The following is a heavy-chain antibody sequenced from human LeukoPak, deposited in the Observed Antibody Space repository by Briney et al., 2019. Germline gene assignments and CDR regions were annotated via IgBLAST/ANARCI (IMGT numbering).Heavy chain of an antibody. CDR3: ARGGRGSAAVVAPRSFDI. J-gene: IGHJ3*02. V-gene: IGHV3-49*03. Sequence: AGGSLRLSCTASGFTFGDYAMSWIRQAPGKGLEWVGFIRSKAYGETADYAASVKGRFTISRDDSKAIAYLQMNSLRPEDSALYFCARGGRGSAAVVAPRSFDIWGQGTMVAVSS. D-gene: IGHD3-22*01. CDR1: GFTFGDYA. CDR2: IRSKAYGETA.